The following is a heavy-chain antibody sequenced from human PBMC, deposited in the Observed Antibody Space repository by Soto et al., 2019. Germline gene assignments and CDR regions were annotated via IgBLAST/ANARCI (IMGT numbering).Heavy chain of an antibody. D-gene: IGHD6-19*01. J-gene: IGHJ4*02. CDR2: ISGSGGSP. V-gene: IGHV3-23*01. CDR1: GFTFSNYA. Sequence: GGSLRLGCAASGFTFSNYAMNWVRQAPGKGLEWVSTISGSGGSPYYADSVKGRFTISRDNSKNTLYLQMNSLRAGDSAIYYCAKEGTSGLYYFDYWGQGTLVTVSS. CDR3: AKEGTSGLYYFDY.